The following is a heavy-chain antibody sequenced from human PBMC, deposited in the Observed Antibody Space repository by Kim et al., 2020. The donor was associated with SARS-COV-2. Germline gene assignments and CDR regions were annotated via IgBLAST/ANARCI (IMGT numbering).Heavy chain of an antibody. CDR3: ARGGYSSSWFWVF. J-gene: IGHJ4*02. V-gene: IGHV3-7*04. Sequence: YVGFVKGRFTIARDTAKSSLYLQLNSLRAEDTAVYYCARGGYSSSWFWVFWGQGTLVTVSS. D-gene: IGHD6-13*01.